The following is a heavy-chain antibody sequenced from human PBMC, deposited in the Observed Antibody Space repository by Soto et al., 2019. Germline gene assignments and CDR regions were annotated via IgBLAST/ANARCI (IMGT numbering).Heavy chain of an antibody. CDR3: ARDTGSLDAFDI. CDR1: GGTFSSYA. CDR2: IIPIFGTA. D-gene: IGHD3-10*01. J-gene: IGHJ3*02. Sequence: ASVKVSCKASGGTFSSYAISWVRQAPGQGLEWMGGIIPIFGTANYAQKFQGRVTITADESTSTAYVELSSLRSEDTAVYYCARDTGSLDAFDIWGQGTMVTVSS. V-gene: IGHV1-69*13.